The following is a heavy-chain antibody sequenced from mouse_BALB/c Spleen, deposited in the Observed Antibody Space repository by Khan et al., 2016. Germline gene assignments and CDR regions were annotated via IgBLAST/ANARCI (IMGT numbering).Heavy chain of an antibody. CDR2: FYPGSGSI. V-gene: IGHV1-62-2*01. J-gene: IGHJ2*01. D-gene: IGHD2-4*01. CDR3: ARHEGRTMITTVYFDY. CDR1: GYTFTEYI. Sequence: QVQLQQSGAELVKPGASVKLSCKASGYTFTEYIIHWVKQRSGQGLEWIGWFYPGSGSIKYNEKFKDKATLTADKSSSTVYMELSRWTSEDSAVYFCARHEGRTMITTVYFDYWGQGTTLTVSS.